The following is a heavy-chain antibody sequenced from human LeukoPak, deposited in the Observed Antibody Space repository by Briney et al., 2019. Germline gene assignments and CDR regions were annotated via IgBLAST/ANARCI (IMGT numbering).Heavy chain of an antibody. CDR2: ISYDGSNK. V-gene: IGHV3-30-3*01. Sequence: AGGSLRLSCAASGFTFSSYAMHWVRQAPGKGMEWVAVISYDGSNKYYADSVKGRFTISRDNSKNTLYLQMNSLRAEDTAVYYCPRDVRSLYYFDYWGQGTLGTVSP. CDR1: GFTFSSYA. J-gene: IGHJ4*02. CDR3: PRDVRSLYYFDY.